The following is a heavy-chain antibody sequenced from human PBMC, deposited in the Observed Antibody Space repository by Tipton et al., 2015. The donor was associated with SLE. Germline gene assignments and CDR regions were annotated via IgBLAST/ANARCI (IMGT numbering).Heavy chain of an antibody. D-gene: IGHD2/OR15-2a*01. V-gene: IGHV1-2*02. Sequence: QSGPEVKKPGASVKVSYKASGYTFTGYYMHWVRQAPGQGLEWMGWINPNSGGTNYAQKFQGRVTMTRDTSISTAYMELSRLRSDDTAVYYCAREYNNTNLLDYWGQGTLVTVSS. CDR1: GYTFTGYY. J-gene: IGHJ4*02. CDR3: AREYNNTNLLDY. CDR2: INPNSGGT.